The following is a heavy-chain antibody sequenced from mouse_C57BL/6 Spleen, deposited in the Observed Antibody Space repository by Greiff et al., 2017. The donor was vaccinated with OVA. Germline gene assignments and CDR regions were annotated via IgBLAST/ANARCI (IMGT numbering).Heavy chain of an antibody. J-gene: IGHJ3*01. CDR2: IHPNSGST. CDR3: ARGGDWDGGFAY. CDR1: GYTFTSYW. V-gene: IGHV1-64*01. D-gene: IGHD4-1*01. Sequence: QVQLQQPGAELVKPGASVKLSCKASGYTFTSYWMHWVKQRPGQGLEWIGMIHPNSGSTNYNEKFKSKTTLTVDKSSSTAYMQLSSLTSEDSAVYYCARGGDWDGGFAYWGQGTLVTVSA.